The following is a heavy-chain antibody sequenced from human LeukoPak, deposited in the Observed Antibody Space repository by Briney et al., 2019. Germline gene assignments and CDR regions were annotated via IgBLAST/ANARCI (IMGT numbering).Heavy chain of an antibody. V-gene: IGHV4-39*01. Sequence: PSETLSLTCTVSGGSISSSSYYWGWIRQPPGKGLEWIGSIYYSGSTYYNPSLKSRVTISVGTSKNQFSLKLSSVTAADTAVYYCTAGRSDYFDFWGQGTLVTVSS. CDR2: IYYSGST. J-gene: IGHJ4*02. CDR3: TAGRSDYFDF. D-gene: IGHD6-25*01. CDR1: GGSISSSSYY.